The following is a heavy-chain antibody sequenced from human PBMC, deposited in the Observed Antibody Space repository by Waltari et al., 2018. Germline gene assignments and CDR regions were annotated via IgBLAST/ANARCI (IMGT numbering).Heavy chain of an antibody. V-gene: IGHV3-13*01. Sequence: EVQLVESGGGLVQPGGSLRLSCAASGFIFSSYDIHWVRQGTGKGLGLVSAIGIAGDTYSSGSVKGLFTISREDAKNSLYLQMNSLTAGDTAVYYCARPLYGRSTSGYYYYMDVWGKGTTVTVSS. J-gene: IGHJ6*03. CDR2: IGIAGDT. CDR3: ARPLYGRSTSGYYYYMDV. CDR1: GFIFSSYD. D-gene: IGHD4-17*01.